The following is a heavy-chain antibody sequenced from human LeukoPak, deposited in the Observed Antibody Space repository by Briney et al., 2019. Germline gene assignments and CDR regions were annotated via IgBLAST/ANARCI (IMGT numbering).Heavy chain of an antibody. D-gene: IGHD1-14*01. CDR3: AKPTGPHYFDC. Sequence: GGSLRLSCAASGFTFSSYAMSWVRQAPGKGLEWVSTTSSSGGITYYADSVKGRFTISRDNSKNTLYLQMNSLSAEDTAVYYCAKPTGPHYFDCWGQGTLVTVSS. CDR1: GFTFSSYA. CDR2: TSSSGGIT. J-gene: IGHJ4*02. V-gene: IGHV3-23*01.